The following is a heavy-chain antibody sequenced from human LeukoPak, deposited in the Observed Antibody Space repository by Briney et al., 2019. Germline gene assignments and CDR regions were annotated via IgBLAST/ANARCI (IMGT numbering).Heavy chain of an antibody. V-gene: IGHV4-31*03. CDR1: GGSMSSGGYY. Sequence: PSETLSLTCTVSGGSMSSGGYYWSWIRPHPGKGLEWIGYTSYSGSTYYNPSLKSRVTISVDTAKNQFSLKLTSVTAADTAVYYCARSASPTFYDYWGQGTLVTVSS. CDR2: TSYSGST. J-gene: IGHJ4*02. D-gene: IGHD3-3*02. CDR3: ARSASPTFYDY.